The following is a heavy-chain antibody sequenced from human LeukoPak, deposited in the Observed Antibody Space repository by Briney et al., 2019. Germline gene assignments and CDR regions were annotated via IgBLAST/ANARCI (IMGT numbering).Heavy chain of an antibody. J-gene: IGHJ4*02. CDR2: IYYSGRT. Sequence: SETLSLTCTVSGGSFTSSSFYWGWIRQPPGKGLEWLGSIYYSGRTYYNPSLKSRLTISIDTSNNQFSLRLSSATAADTAVYYCASQLTSDPPGKYWGQGILVTVSS. CDR1: GGSFTSSSFY. V-gene: IGHV4-39*01. CDR3: ASQLTSDPPGKY. D-gene: IGHD1-14*01.